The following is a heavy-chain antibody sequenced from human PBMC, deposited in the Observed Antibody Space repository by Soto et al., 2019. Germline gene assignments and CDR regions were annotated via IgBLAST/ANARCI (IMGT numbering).Heavy chain of an antibody. CDR2: IYWDDDK. D-gene: IGHD3-10*01. CDR1: GFSLSTSGVG. Sequence: SGPTLVNPTQTLTLTCTFSGFSLSTSGVGVGWIRQPPGKALEWLALIYWDDDKRYSPSLKSRLTITKDTSKNQVVLTMTNMDPVDTATYYCAHIPMVRGVTDYYYYMDVWGKGTTVTVSS. J-gene: IGHJ6*03. CDR3: AHIPMVRGVTDYYYYMDV. V-gene: IGHV2-5*02.